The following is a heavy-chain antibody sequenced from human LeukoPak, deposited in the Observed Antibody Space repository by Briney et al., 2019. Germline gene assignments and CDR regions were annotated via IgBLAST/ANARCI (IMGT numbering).Heavy chain of an antibody. CDR2: ISAYNGST. D-gene: IGHD6-19*01. V-gene: IGHV1-18*04. CDR3: ARERIGAVAGGSRYFDY. J-gene: IGHJ4*02. CDR1: GYTFTSYG. Sequence: ASVKVSCKASGYTFTSYGISWVRQAPGQGLEWMGWISAYNGSTNYAQKLQGRVTMTTDTSTSTAYMELRSLRSDDTAVYYCARERIGAVAGGSRYFDYWGQGTLVTVSS.